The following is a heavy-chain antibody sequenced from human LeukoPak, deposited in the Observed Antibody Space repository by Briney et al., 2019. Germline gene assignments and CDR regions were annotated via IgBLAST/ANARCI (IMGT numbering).Heavy chain of an antibody. CDR3: ARDIDYFALDY. V-gene: IGHV3-7*01. CDR2: KSKDGSDE. D-gene: IGHD2/OR15-2a*01. J-gene: IGHJ4*02. Sequence: PSGSLRLSCAAPGFTFSGYWMESVRQAPGKGLEWEAIKSKDGSDENYADSVKGRFTIVRDNDKNSLYLQMNSLRVEDTAVYYCARDIDYFALDYWGQGALVTVSS. CDR1: GFTFSGYW.